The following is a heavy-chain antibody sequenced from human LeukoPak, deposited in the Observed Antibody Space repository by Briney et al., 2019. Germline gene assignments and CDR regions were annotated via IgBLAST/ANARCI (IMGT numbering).Heavy chain of an antibody. CDR3: ARVYSISSWYFDL. CDR2: IYYSGST. CDR1: GGSISSSSYY. Sequence: PSETLSLTCTVSGGSISSSSYYWGWIRQPPGKGLKWIGSIYYSGSTYYNPSLKSRVTISVDTSKNQFSLKLSSVTAADTAVYYCARVYSISSWYFDLWGRGTLVTVSS. D-gene: IGHD6-6*01. V-gene: IGHV4-39*07. J-gene: IGHJ2*01.